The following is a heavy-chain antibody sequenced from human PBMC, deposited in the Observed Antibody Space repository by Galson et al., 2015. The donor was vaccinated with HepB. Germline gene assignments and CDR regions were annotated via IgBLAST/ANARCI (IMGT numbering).Heavy chain of an antibody. CDR1: GYTFTTSA. D-gene: IGHD4-17*01. J-gene: IGHJ4*02. CDR3: ARGGEYFDN. V-gene: IGHV1-3*01. Sequence: SVKVSCKASGYTFTTSAIHWVRQAPGQRLEWTGWINAGNGNTKYSQKFQGRVTIARDTSASTASMELSGLRSEDTAVYYCARGGEYFDNWGQGTLVSVSS. CDR2: INAGNGNT.